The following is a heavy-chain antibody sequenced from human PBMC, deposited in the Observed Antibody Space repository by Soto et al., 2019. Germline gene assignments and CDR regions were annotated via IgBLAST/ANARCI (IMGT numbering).Heavy chain of an antibody. Sequence: QVQLVQSGAEVKKPGSSVKVSCKASGGTFSSYAISWVRQAPGQGLEWMGGIIPIFGTANYAQKFQGRVTITADESTSTAYMELSGLRSEDTAVYYCARGLEYSSSSPIDYWGQGTLVTVSS. CDR1: GGTFSSYA. CDR2: IIPIFGTA. V-gene: IGHV1-69*01. J-gene: IGHJ4*02. D-gene: IGHD6-6*01. CDR3: ARGLEYSSSSPIDY.